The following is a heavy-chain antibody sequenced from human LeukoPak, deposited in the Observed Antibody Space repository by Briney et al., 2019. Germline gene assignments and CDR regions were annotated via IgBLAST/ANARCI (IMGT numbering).Heavy chain of an antibody. CDR3: AANEGYCNNFKCHAYMSI. CDR1: GFTLGSHS. Sequence: GGSLRLSCVASGFTLGSHSMEWVRQAPGKGLEWVSSMDSSSTYIYYADSVKGRFTMSRDNARNSLYLQMDSLRAEDTAVYYCAANEGYCNNFKCHAYMSIWGKGTTVTVSS. CDR2: MDSSSTYI. J-gene: IGHJ6*03. V-gene: IGHV3-21*01. D-gene: IGHD2/OR15-2a*01.